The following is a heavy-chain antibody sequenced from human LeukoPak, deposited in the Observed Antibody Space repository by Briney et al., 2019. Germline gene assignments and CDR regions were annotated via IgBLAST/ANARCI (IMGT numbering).Heavy chain of an antibody. Sequence: SETLSLTCAVYGGSFSGYYWSWIRQPPGKGLEWIGEINHSGSTNYNPSLKSRVTISVDTSKNQFSLKLSSMTAADTAVYYCARHPIIAVADLYYYYGMDVWGQGTTVTVSS. CDR3: ARHPIIAVADLYYYYGMDV. D-gene: IGHD6-19*01. J-gene: IGHJ6*02. CDR1: GGSFSGYY. V-gene: IGHV4-34*01. CDR2: INHSGST.